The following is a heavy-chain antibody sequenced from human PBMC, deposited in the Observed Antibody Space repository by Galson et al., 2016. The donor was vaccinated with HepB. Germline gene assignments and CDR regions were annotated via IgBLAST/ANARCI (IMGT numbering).Heavy chain of an antibody. CDR3: ARSGGTYSSSSYYVDS. V-gene: IGHV3-21*01. Sequence: SLRLSCAGSGFVFSAYGFNWIRQAPGKGLEWVSSISNAGPYRHYTDSVKGRFTISRDNDKHSLYLQMNSLRAEDTAVYYCARSGGTYSSSSYYVDSWGQGTLVAVSS. CDR2: ISNAGPYR. J-gene: IGHJ4*02. D-gene: IGHD6-6*01. CDR1: GFVFSAYG.